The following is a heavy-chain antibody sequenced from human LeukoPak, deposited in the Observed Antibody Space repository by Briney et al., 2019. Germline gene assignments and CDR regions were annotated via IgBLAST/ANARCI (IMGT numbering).Heavy chain of an antibody. D-gene: IGHD4-17*01. CDR1: GGSISSSSYY. CDR3: ARRDYGDPPGAFDI. J-gene: IGHJ3*02. Sequence: PSETLSLTCTVSGGSISSSSYYWGWIRQPPGKGLEWIGSIYYSGSTYYNPSLKSRVTISVDTSKNQFSLKLSSVTAADTAVYYCARRDYGDPPGAFDIWGQGTMVTVSS. CDR2: IYYSGST. V-gene: IGHV4-39*01.